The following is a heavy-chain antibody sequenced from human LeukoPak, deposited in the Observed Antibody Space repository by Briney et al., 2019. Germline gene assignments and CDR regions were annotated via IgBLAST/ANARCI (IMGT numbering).Heavy chain of an antibody. CDR3: AKGYCRGNSCYDDRGAFDY. CDR2: IYYSGST. D-gene: IGHD2-2*01. V-gene: IGHV4-39*07. CDR1: GGSISSSSYY. Sequence: PSETLSLTCTVSGGSISSSSYYWGWIRQPPGKGLEWIGSIYYSGSTYYNPSLKSRVTVSVDTTKNQFSLKLSSVTAADTAVYYCAKGYCRGNSCYDDRGAFDYWGQGTLVTVSS. J-gene: IGHJ4*02.